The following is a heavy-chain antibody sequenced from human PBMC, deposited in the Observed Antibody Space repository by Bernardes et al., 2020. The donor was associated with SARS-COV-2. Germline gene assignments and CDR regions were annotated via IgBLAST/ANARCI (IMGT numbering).Heavy chain of an antibody. CDR1: GGSISSGAYY. V-gene: IGHV4-31*03. J-gene: IGHJ4*02. CDR2: IYYSGST. CDR3: ARIRPRGGTWELPDS. Sequence: TLSLTCTVSGGSISSGAYYWNWIRQHPGTGLEWLGYIYYSGSTYYNPSLKSRVTISVDTSKNQFSLKLSSVTAADTAVYYCARIRPRGGTWELPDSWGQGTLVTVSS. D-gene: IGHD1-26*01.